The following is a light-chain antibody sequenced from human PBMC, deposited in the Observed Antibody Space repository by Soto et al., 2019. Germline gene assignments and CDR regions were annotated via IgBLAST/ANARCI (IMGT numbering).Light chain of an antibody. CDR1: SSDVGGYNY. CDR2: EVS. V-gene: IGLV2-8*01. CDR3: QSYDSSLSGWV. Sequence: QSALAQPASVSGSPGQSVTISCTGTSSDVGGYNYVSWYQQHPGKAPKLMIYEVSKRPSGVPDRFSGSKSGTSASLAITGLQAEDEAEYYCQSYDSSLSGWVFGGGTKLTVL. J-gene: IGLJ3*02.